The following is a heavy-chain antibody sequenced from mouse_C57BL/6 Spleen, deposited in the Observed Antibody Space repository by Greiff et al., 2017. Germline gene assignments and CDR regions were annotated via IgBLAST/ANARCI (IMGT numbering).Heavy chain of an antibody. V-gene: IGHV1-80*01. Sequence: VQLQQSGAELVKPGASVKISCKASGYAFSSYWMNWVKQRPGKGLEWIGQIYPGDGDTNYNGKFKGKATLTADKSSSTAYMQLSSMTSEDSAVYFCARDYDYDRYYAMDYWGQGTSVTVSS. CDR3: ARDYDYDRYYAMDY. CDR2: IYPGDGDT. J-gene: IGHJ4*01. CDR1: GYAFSSYW. D-gene: IGHD2-4*01.